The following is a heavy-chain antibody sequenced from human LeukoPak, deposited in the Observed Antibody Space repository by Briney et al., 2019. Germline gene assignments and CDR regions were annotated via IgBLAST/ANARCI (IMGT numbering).Heavy chain of an antibody. Sequence: GGSLRLSCAASGFTFSSYGMHWVRQAPGKGLEWVAVISYDESNKYYADSVKGRFTISRDNAKNSLYLQMNSLRAEDSAVYYCVRAMDVWGQGTTVTVSS. V-gene: IGHV3-30*12. CDR3: VRAMDV. J-gene: IGHJ6*02. CDR2: ISYDESNK. CDR1: GFTFSSYG.